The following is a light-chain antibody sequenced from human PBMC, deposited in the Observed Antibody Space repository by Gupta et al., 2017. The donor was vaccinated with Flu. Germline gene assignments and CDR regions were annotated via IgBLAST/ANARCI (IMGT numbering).Light chain of an antibody. J-gene: IGKJ2*01. CDR2: AAS. Sequence: RVTITCRASETISTYLNWYQQIPGKAPKLLIYAASSLQSGVPSRFSGSGSGTDFTLTISSLQPEDSATYYCQQSYSTPPMYTFGQGTKLEI. V-gene: IGKV1-39*01. CDR1: ETISTY. CDR3: QQSYSTPPMYT.